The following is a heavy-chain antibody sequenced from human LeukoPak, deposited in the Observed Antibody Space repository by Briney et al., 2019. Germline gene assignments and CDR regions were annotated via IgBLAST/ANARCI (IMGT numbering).Heavy chain of an antibody. CDR1: GFTVSSNY. D-gene: IGHD3-22*01. J-gene: IGHJ3*02. CDR2: FYRGIST. CDR3: ARYYDSSGYTQGAFDI. V-gene: IGHV3-66*02. Sequence: GGSLRLSCAASGFTVSSNYMSWVRQAPGKGLEWVSSFYRGISTYYADSVKGRFTTSRDHSKNTVYLQMDSLRPEDTAVYYCARYYDSSGYTQGAFDILGQGTMVTVS.